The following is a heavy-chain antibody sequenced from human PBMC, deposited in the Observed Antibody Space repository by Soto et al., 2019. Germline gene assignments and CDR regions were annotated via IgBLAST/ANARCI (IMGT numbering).Heavy chain of an antibody. J-gene: IGHJ6*03. V-gene: IGHV4-31*03. CDR2: IYYSGST. CDR1: GGSISSGGYY. Sequence: ASETLSLTCTVSGGSISSGGYYWSWIRQHPGKGLEWIGYIYYSGSTYYNPSLKSRVTISVDTSKNQFSLKLSSVTAADTAVYYCARDGTRGSSSWSPYYYMDVWGKGTTVTVSS. D-gene: IGHD6-13*01. CDR3: ARDGTRGSSSWSPYYYMDV.